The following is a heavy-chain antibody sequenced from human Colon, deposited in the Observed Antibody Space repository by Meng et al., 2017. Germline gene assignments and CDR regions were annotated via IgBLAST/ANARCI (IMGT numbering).Heavy chain of an antibody. Sequence: GGSLRLSCAASGFPFSNYWMNWVRQVPGKGLVWVARINGDGSSPSYADSVKGRFSISRDNTKNKLYLQMNSLRPEDTGVYYCASLSPPVTERWIDPWGQGTLVTVSS. CDR2: INGDGSSP. V-gene: IGHV3-74*03. CDR3: ASLSPPVTERWIDP. D-gene: IGHD4-17*01. J-gene: IGHJ5*02. CDR1: GFPFSNYW.